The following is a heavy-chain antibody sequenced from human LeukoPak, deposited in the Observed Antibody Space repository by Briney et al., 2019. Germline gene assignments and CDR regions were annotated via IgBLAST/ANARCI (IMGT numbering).Heavy chain of an antibody. CDR1: GFTFSDYY. J-gene: IGHJ4*02. D-gene: IGHD6-13*01. CDR2: ISSTGSTI. CDR3: ARELAAAGFDY. Sequence: GGSLRLSCAASGFTFSDYYMSWFRQAPGKGLEWVSYISSTGSTIYNADSVKGRFTISRDNAKNSMYLQMNSLRAEDTAVYYCARELAAAGFDYWGQGTLVTVSS. V-gene: IGHV3-11*04.